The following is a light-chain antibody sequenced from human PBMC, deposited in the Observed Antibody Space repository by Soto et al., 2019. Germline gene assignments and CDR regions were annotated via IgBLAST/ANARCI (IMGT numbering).Light chain of an antibody. Sequence: EIVLTQSPATLSLSPGERATLSCRARQSVSSYLTWYQQKPGQAPRLLIYDASNRATGIPARFSGSGSGTDFTLTISSLEPEDFAVYYCQQRSNWPPSLTLGGGTKVDIK. V-gene: IGKV3-11*01. CDR3: QQRSNWPPSLT. CDR1: QSVSSY. J-gene: IGKJ4*01. CDR2: DAS.